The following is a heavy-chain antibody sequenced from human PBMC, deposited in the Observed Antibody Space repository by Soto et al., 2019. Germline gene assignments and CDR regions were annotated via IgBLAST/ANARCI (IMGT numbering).Heavy chain of an antibody. J-gene: IGHJ4*02. CDR2: ISGSGGST. CDR3: AKVPGGDILTGYCDY. CDR1: GFTFSSYA. V-gene: IGHV3-23*01. Sequence: EVQLLESGGGLVQPGGSLRLSCAASGFTFSSYAMSWVRQAPGKGLEWVSAISGSGGSTYYADSVKGRFTISRDSSKNTLYLQMNSLRAEDTAVYYCAKVPGGDILTGYCDYWGQGTLVTVSS. D-gene: IGHD3-9*01.